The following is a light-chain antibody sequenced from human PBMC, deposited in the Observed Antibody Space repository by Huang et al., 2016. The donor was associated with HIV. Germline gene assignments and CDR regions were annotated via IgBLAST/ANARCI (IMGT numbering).Light chain of an antibody. CDR3: QQRDT. J-gene: IGKJ5*01. CDR2: DAS. CDR1: QSVSRN. Sequence: EIVLPQSPATLSLSPGEIATLSCRASQSVSRNLGWYQQKFGQAPRLFIYDASTRATGIPARFSGSGSGTNFTLTISSLEPEDCAVYYCQQRDTFGPGTRLEIK. V-gene: IGKV3-11*01.